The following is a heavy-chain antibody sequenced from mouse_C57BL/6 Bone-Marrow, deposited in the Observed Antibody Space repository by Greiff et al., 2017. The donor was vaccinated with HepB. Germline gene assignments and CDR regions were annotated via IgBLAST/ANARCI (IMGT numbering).Heavy chain of an antibody. V-gene: IGHV2-5*01. CDR3: AKKPLTGTGSWFAY. Sequence: VQLQQSGPGLVQPSQSLSITCTVSGFSLTSYGVHWVRQSPGKGLEWLGVIWRGGSTDYNAAFMSRLSITKDNSKRQVFFKMNSLQADDTAIYYCAKKPLTGTGSWFAYWGQGTLVTVSA. D-gene: IGHD4-1*01. CDR2: IWRGGST. J-gene: IGHJ3*01. CDR1: GFSLTSYG.